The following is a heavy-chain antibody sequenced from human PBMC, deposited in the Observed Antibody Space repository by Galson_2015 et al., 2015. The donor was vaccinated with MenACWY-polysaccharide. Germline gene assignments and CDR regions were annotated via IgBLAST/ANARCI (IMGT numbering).Heavy chain of an antibody. J-gene: IGHJ6*03. CDR3: ARPVREARILFYDMDF. CDR1: GYTFTSYD. D-gene: IGHD5-12*01. Sequence: SVKVSCKASGYTFTSYDINWVRQAPGQGLEWMACMNPNSGNKGYAQKFQGIDTMTRNTSINTAYMELNSLRSKDTAVYYCARPVREARILFYDMDFWGKGTPVTVSS. CDR2: MNPNSGNK. V-gene: IGHV1-8*01.